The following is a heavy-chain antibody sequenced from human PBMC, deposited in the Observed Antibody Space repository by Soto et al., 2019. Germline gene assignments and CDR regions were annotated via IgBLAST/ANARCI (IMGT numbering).Heavy chain of an antibody. Sequence: SPTLSLTCAISGDSVSSNSAAWNWIRQSPSRGLEWLGRTYYRSKWYNDYAVSVKSRITINPDTSKNQFSLQLNSVTPEDTAVYYCARDANYYDSSGPSGYYYYYYGMDVWGQGTTVTVSS. CDR3: ARDANYYDSSGPSGYYYYYYGMDV. CDR2: TYYRSKWYN. D-gene: IGHD3-22*01. J-gene: IGHJ6*02. CDR1: GDSVSSNSAA. V-gene: IGHV6-1*01.